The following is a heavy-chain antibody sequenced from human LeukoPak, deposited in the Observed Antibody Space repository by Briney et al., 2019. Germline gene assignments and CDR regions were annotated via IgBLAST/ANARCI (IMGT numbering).Heavy chain of an antibody. Sequence: GGSLRLSCAASGFTFSSYSMNWVRQAPGKGLEWVSAISGSGGSTYYADSVKGRFTISRDNSKNTLYLQMNSLRAEDTAVYYCAKDSCSSTSCYTNHWGQGTLVTVSS. CDR3: AKDSCSSTSCYTNH. J-gene: IGHJ5*02. CDR1: GFTFSSYS. D-gene: IGHD2-2*02. CDR2: ISGSGGST. V-gene: IGHV3-23*01.